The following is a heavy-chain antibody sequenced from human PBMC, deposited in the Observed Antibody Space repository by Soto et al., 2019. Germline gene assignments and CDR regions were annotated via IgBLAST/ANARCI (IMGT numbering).Heavy chain of an antibody. CDR1: GYSFTDYH. D-gene: IGHD2-8*01. CDR2: INPKSGGT. Sequence: GASVKVSCKASGYSFTDYHIHWVRQAPGQGLEWLGRINPKSGGTSTAQKFQGWVTMTRDRSISTVYMEWTRLRSDDTAVYFCARGHSTDCSNGVCSFFYNHEMDVWGQGTTVTVSS. CDR3: ARGHSTDCSNGVCSFFYNHEMDV. J-gene: IGHJ6*02. V-gene: IGHV1-2*04.